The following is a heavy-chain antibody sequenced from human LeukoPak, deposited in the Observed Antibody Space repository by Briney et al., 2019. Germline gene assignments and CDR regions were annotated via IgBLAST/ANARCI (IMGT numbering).Heavy chain of an antibody. J-gene: IGHJ4*02. V-gene: IGHV3-74*01. CDR1: GFTLSSSW. Sequence: GGSLRLSCAASGFTLSSSWMHWVRQAPGKGLVWVSRIKSDGSSTSYADSVKGRFAISRDNAKNMVYLQMNSLRAEDTAVYYCAREPMGVTGYWGQGTLVTVSS. CDR3: AREPMGVTGY. CDR2: IKSDGSST. D-gene: IGHD1-26*01.